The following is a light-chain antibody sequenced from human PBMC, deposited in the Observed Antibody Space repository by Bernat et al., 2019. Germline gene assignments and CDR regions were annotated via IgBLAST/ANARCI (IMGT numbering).Light chain of an antibody. V-gene: IGLV10-54*04. CDR2: RNN. Sequence: QAGLTQPPSVSKGLRQTATLTCSGNSNNVGNEGAAWLQQHQGHPPKLLSYRNNNRPSGISERFSASRSGNTASLTITGLQPEDEADYYCSACDNSLTLWVFGGGTKLTVL. CDR3: SACDNSLTLWV. CDR1: SNNVGNEG. J-gene: IGLJ3*02.